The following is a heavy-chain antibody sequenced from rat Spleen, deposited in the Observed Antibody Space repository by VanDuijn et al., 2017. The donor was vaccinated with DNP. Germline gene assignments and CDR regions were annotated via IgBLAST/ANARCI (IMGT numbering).Heavy chain of an antibody. CDR1: GFIFRNYD. J-gene: IGHJ3*01. CDR2: INTGGGNT. CDR3: ARPLITIAAIPFAY. D-gene: IGHD1-2*01. Sequence: EVQLVESGGGLIQPGRSLKLSCTASGFIFRNYDMAWVRQAPTKGLEWVASINTGGGNTYYRDSVKGRFTISRDNAKSTLYLQMDSLRSEDTATYYCARPLITIAAIPFAYWGQGTLVTVSS. V-gene: IGHV5S23*01.